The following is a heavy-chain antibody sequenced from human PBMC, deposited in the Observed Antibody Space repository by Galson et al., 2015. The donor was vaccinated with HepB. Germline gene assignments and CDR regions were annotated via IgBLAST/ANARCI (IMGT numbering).Heavy chain of an antibody. J-gene: IGHJ6*02. D-gene: IGHD2-2*02. V-gene: IGHV3-23*01. Sequence: SLRLSCAASKFTFSSFAMTWVRQAPGKGLEWVSTISGPGGSTYYADSVKGRFTISRDNSRNTLYLQMNSLRAEDTAVYSCAKRGRYCSSASCYSVAPYYYYGMDVWGQGTTVTVSS. CDR1: KFTFSSFA. CDR3: AKRGRYCSSASCYSVAPYYYYGMDV. CDR2: ISGPGGST.